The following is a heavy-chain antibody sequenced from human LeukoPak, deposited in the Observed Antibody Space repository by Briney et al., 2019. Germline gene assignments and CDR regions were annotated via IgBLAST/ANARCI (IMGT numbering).Heavy chain of an antibody. D-gene: IGHD1-7*01. CDR1: GYTFTGYY. V-gene: IGHV1-2*02. CDR3: ASLPLTGTGVDY. CDR2: INPNSGGT. J-gene: IGHJ4*02. Sequence: ASVTVSFAASGYTFTGYYMHWVRQAPGQGLEWMGWINPNSGGTNYAQKFQGRVTMTRETSISTAYMELSRLRSDDTAVYYCASLPLTGTGVDYWGQGTLVTVSS.